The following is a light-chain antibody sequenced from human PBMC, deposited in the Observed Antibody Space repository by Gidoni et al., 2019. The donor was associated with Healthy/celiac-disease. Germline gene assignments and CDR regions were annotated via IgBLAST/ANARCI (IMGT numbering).Light chain of an antibody. Sequence: DIVMTQSPLSLPVTPGEPASISCRSSQSLLHSNAYNYLDWYLQKPGQSPQPLIYLGSNRASGVHDRFSGSGSGTDFTLKISRVEAEDVGVYYCMQALQTPRLTFGGGTKVEIK. CDR1: QSLLHSNAYNY. CDR3: MQALQTPRLT. J-gene: IGKJ4*01. V-gene: IGKV2-28*01. CDR2: LGS.